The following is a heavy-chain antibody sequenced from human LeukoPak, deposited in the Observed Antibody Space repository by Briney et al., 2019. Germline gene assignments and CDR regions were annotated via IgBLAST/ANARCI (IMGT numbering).Heavy chain of an antibody. CDR3: ANPFQDFGWLFPGQH. CDR2: ISGSGGST. D-gene: IGHD3-9*01. Sequence: GGTLRLSCAASGFTFSSYGMSWVRQAPGKGLEWVSAISGSGGSTYYADSVKGRFTISRDNSKNTLYLQMNSLRAQDTAVYCCANPFQDFGWLFPGQHWGQGTLVTVSS. J-gene: IGHJ1*01. V-gene: IGHV3-23*01. CDR1: GFTFSSYG.